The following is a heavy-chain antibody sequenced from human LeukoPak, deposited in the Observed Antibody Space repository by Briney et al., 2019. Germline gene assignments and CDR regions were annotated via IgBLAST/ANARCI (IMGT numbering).Heavy chain of an antibody. D-gene: IGHD6-19*01. Sequence: PGGTLRLSCAASGFTFSSYGMSWVRQAPGKGLEWVSAISGSGGSTYYADSVKGRFTISRDNAKNSLYLQMNSLRAEDTAVYYCARSAIAVAGGGDYWGQGTLVTVSS. J-gene: IGHJ4*02. CDR1: GFTFSSYG. V-gene: IGHV3-23*01. CDR2: ISGSGGST. CDR3: ARSAIAVAGGGDY.